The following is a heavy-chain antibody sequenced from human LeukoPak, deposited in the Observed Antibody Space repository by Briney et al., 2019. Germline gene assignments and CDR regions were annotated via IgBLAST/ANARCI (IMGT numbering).Heavy chain of an antibody. CDR3: ARTRVPTMVRGVINYYYYYMDV. Sequence: ASQTLSLTCAVSGGSISSGGYSWSWIRQPPGKGLEWIGYIYYSGSTYYNPSLKSRVTISVDTSKNQFSLKLSSVTAADTAVYYCARTRVPTMVRGVINYYYYYMDVWGKGTTVTVSS. CDR1: GGSISSGGYS. CDR2: IYYSGST. D-gene: IGHD3-10*01. V-gene: IGHV4-30-4*07. J-gene: IGHJ6*03.